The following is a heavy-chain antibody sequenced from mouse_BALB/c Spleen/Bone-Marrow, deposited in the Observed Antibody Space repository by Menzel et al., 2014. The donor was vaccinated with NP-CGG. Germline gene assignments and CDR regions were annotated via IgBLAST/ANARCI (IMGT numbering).Heavy chain of an antibody. CDR1: GFNIKDTY. J-gene: IGHJ3*01. CDR2: IDPANSNT. V-gene: IGHV14-3*02. CDR3: ARSGDGPFAY. D-gene: IGHD2-3*01. Sequence: VQLQQSGAELVKPGASVKLSSTASGFNIKDTYIHWVKQRPEQGLEWIGRIDPANSNTKYGPKFQGRATVTTDTSSNTASLQLSNLTSEDTAVYYCARSGDGPFAYWGQGTLVTVSA.